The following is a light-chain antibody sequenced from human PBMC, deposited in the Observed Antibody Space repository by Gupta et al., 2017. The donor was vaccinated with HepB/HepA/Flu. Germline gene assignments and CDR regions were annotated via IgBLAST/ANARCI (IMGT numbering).Light chain of an antibody. Sequence: EIVLTQSPDSLTVSLGERASINCKSSQSVLYTTSNQNHLSWYQQKPGQPPKPLISWASTRESGFPDLFSGRGSGTDFTLTISSLQAEDVAVYYCQQYYATPLTFGGGTKVEIK. CDR3: QQYYATPLT. V-gene: IGKV4-1*01. J-gene: IGKJ4*01. CDR1: QSVLYTTSNQNH. CDR2: WAS.